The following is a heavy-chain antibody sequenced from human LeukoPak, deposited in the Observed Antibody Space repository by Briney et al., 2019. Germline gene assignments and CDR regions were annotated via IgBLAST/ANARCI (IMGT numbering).Heavy chain of an antibody. D-gene: IGHD3-3*01. J-gene: IGHJ4*02. V-gene: IGHV3-23*01. Sequence: GGSLRLSCAASGFTFSSYAMSWVRQAPGKGLEWVSAISGSGGSTYYADSVKGRFTISRDNSKNTLYLQMNSLRADDTAVYYCAKDGDGTYYDFWSGYYTGTFFDYWGQGTLVTVSS. CDR3: AKDGDGTYYDFWSGYYTGTFFDY. CDR1: GFTFSSYA. CDR2: ISGSGGST.